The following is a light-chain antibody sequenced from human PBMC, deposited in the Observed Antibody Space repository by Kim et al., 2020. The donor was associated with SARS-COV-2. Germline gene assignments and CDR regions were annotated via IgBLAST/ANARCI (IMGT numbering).Light chain of an antibody. CDR3: QQLKSYPLT. J-gene: IGKJ4*01. Sequence: STSVGDRVTITCRASQDVSSYVAWYQQKAGKAPNLLIYAASTLQRGVPSRFSGRGSGTEFTLTINNLQPEDFASYYCQQLKSYPLTFGGGTKVEI. CDR1: QDVSSY. CDR2: AAS. V-gene: IGKV1-9*01.